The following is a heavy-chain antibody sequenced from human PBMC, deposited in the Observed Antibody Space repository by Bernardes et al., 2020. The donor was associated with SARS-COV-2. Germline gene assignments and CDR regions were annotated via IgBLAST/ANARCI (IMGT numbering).Heavy chain of an antibody. V-gene: IGHV3-74*01. CDR2: INSDGSST. D-gene: IGHD2-2*01. CDR3: ARDREVIVVVPAAIHYYYYGMDV. CDR1: GFTFSSYW. Sequence: GSLRLSCAASGFTFSSYWMHWVRQAPGKGLVWVSRINSDGSSTSYADSVKGRFTISRDNAKNTLYLQMNSLRAEDTAVYYCARDREVIVVVPAAIHYYYYGMDVWGQGTTVTVSS. J-gene: IGHJ6*02.